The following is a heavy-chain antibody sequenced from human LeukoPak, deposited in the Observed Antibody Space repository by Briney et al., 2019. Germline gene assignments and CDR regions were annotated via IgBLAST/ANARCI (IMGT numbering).Heavy chain of an antibody. CDR3: ARGEGEGMDV. D-gene: IGHD3-10*01. J-gene: IGHJ6*02. Sequence: NPSETLSLTCAVYGGSFSGYYWSWIRQPPGKGLEWIGEINHSGSTNYNPSLKSRVTISVDTSKNQFSLKLSSVTAADTAVYYCARGEGEGMDVWGQGTTVTVSS. CDR1: GGSFSGYY. V-gene: IGHV4-34*01. CDR2: INHSGST.